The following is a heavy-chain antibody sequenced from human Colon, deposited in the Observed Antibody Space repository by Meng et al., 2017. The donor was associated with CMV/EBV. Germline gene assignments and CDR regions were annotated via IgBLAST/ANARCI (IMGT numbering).Heavy chain of an antibody. CDR3: AKDNGYGGSYFDY. CDR2: ISGSGTST. D-gene: IGHD3-10*01. CDR1: GFSFSTYA. J-gene: IGHJ4*02. V-gene: IGHV3-23*01. Sequence: GESLKISCAASGFSFSTYAMSWVRQAPGKGLEWVSAISGSGTSTYYADSVTGRFTISRDNSKNTLYLQMKTLRAEDTAIYYCAKDNGYGGSYFDYWGQGTLVTVSS.